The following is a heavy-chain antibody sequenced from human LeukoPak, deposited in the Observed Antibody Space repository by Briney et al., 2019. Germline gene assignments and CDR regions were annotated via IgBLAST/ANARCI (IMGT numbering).Heavy chain of an antibody. V-gene: IGHV1-24*01. CDR1: GYTLTELS. J-gene: IGHJ6*02. D-gene: IGHD4-11*01. CDR2: FDPEDGET. Sequence: GASVKVSCKVSGYTLTELSMHWVRQAPGKGLEWMGGFDPEDGETIYAQKFQGRVTMTEDTSTDTAYMELSSLRSEDTAVYYCATDYHSKYYYYYYGMDVWGQGTTVTVSS. CDR3: ATDYHSKYYYYYYGMDV.